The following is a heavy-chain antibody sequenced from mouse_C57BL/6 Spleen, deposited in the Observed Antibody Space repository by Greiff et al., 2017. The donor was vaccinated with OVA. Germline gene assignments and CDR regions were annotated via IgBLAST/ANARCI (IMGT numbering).Heavy chain of an antibody. Sequence: QVQLQQSGAELVRPGTSVKVSCKASGYAFTNYLIEWVKQRPGQGLEWIGVINPGSGGTNYNEKFKGKATLTADKSSSTASMQLSSLTSEDSAVYFCARSPYYYGRGDYWGQGTTLTVSS. CDR1: GYAFTNYL. J-gene: IGHJ2*01. D-gene: IGHD1-1*01. CDR2: INPGSGGT. V-gene: IGHV1-54*01. CDR3: ARSPYYYGRGDY.